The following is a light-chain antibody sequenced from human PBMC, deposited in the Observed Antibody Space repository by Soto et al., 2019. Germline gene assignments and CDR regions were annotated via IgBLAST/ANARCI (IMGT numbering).Light chain of an antibody. CDR3: QAWDSSTAV. J-gene: IGLJ1*01. CDR1: TLGDKH. CDR2: QDT. Sequence: SYELTQPPSVSVSPGQTASITCSGDTLGDKHASWYQQKPGQSPVLVIYQDTKRPSGIPERFSGSNSGNTATLTISGTQAMDEADYYCQAWDSSTAVFGTGTKVTVL. V-gene: IGLV3-1*01.